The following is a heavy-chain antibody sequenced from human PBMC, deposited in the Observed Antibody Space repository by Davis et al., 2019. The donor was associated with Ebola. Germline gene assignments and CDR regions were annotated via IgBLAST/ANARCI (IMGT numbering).Heavy chain of an antibody. CDR2: INTNTGNP. D-gene: IGHD5-18*01. V-gene: IGHV7-4-1*02. J-gene: IGHJ6*02. CDR1: GYTFTSYA. CDR3: ARDLRGYSYGYDYYYYGMDV. Sequence: ASVKVSCKASGYTFTSYAMNWVRQAPGQGLEWMGWINTNTGNPTYAQGFTGRFVFSLDTSVSTAYLQISSLKAEDTAVYYCARDLRGYSYGYDYYYYGMDVWGQGTTVTVSS.